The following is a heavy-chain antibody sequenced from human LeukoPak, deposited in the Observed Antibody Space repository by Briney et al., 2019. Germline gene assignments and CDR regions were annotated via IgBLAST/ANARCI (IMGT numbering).Heavy chain of an antibody. J-gene: IGHJ4*02. Sequence: ASVKVSCKASGYTFTGYYMHWVRQAPGQGLEWMGWINPNSGGTNYAQKFQGRVTISVDTSKNQFSLKLSSVTAADTAVYYCARGPNQLLRPFDYWGQGTLVTVSS. D-gene: IGHD3-3*01. CDR3: ARGPNQLLRPFDY. CDR1: GYTFTGYY. CDR2: INPNSGGT. V-gene: IGHV1-2*02.